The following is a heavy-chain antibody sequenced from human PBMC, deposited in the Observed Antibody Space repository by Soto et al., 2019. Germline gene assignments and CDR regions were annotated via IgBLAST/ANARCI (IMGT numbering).Heavy chain of an antibody. J-gene: IGHJ6*02. CDR2: IIPIFGTA. V-gene: IGHV1-69*13. D-gene: IGHD6-13*01. CDR3: ARDQSSRDYYYGMDV. CDR1: GGTFSSYS. Sequence: SVKVSCKASGGTFSSYSISWVRQAPGQGLEWMGGIIPIFGTANYAQKFQGRVTITADESTSTAYMELSSLRSEDTAVYYCARDQSSRDYYYGMDVWGQGTTVTVSS.